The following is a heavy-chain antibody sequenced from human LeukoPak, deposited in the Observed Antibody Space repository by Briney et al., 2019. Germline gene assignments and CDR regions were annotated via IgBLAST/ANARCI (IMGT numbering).Heavy chain of an antibody. CDR1: GFTFSSYS. CDR3: ARDQRYFDWLPPTHDAFDI. D-gene: IGHD3-9*01. V-gene: IGHV3-21*01. CDR2: ISSSSSYI. J-gene: IGHJ3*02. Sequence: GRSLRLSCAASGFTFSSYSMNLVRQAPGKGLEWVSSISSSSSYIYYADSVKGRFTISRDNAKNSLYLQMNSLRAEDTAVYYCARDQRYFDWLPPTHDAFDIWGQGTMVTVSS.